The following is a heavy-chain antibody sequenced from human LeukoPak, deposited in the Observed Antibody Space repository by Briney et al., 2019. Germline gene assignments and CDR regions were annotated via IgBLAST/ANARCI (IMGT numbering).Heavy chain of an antibody. D-gene: IGHD6-19*01. V-gene: IGHV1-69*04. CDR1: GGTFSSYA. CDR2: IIPICGIA. Sequence: SVKVSCKASGGTFSSYAISWVRQAPGQGLEWMGRIIPICGIANYAQKFQGRVTITADKSTSTAYMELSSLRSEDTAVYYCASLGSAAVAGLGTDYWGQGTLVTVSS. J-gene: IGHJ4*02. CDR3: ASLGSAAVAGLGTDY.